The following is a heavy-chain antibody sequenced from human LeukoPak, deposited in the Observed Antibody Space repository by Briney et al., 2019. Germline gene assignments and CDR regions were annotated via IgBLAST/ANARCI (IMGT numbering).Heavy chain of an antibody. V-gene: IGHV3-21*01. D-gene: IGHD3-3*01. CDR3: ARDATIFGVVTGGYYFDY. CDR2: ISSSSYI. CDR1: GFTFSSYA. J-gene: IGHJ4*02. Sequence: GGSLRLSCAASGFTFSSYAMNWVRQAPGKGLEWVSSISSSSYIYYADSVKGRFTISRDNAKNSLYLQMNSLRAEDTAVYYCARDATIFGVVTGGYYFDYWGQGTLVTVSS.